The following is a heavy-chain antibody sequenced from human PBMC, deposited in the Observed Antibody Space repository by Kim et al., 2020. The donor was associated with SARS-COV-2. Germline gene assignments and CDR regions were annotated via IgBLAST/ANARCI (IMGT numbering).Heavy chain of an antibody. D-gene: IGHD3-10*01. CDR3: AKWGDEGNYGSGMRGMDV. V-gene: IGHV3-30*02. J-gene: IGHJ6*02. Sequence: KGRFTISRDNSKNTLYLQMSSLRAEDTAVYYCAKWGDEGNYGSGMRGMDVWGQGTTVTVSS.